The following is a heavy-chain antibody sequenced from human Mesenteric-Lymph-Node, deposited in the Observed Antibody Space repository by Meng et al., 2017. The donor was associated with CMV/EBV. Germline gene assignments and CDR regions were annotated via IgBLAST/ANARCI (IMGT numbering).Heavy chain of an antibody. CDR1: GGSVSWYW. Sequence: YGGSVSWYWWSWIRQPPGKGLEWIEEINHSGSTNYNPSLKSRVTITIDTSKNQFSLELISVTAADTAVYYCARGRRSYYGSGSHFDYWGQGTLVTVSS. D-gene: IGHD3-10*01. V-gene: IGHV4-34*01. CDR2: INHSGST. CDR3: ARGRRSYYGSGSHFDY. J-gene: IGHJ4*02.